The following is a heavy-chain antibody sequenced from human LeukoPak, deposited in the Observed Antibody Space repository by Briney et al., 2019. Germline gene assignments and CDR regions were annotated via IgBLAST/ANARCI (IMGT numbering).Heavy chain of an antibody. V-gene: IGHV3-9*01. CDR1: GFTFDDYA. CDR2: ISWNSGSI. J-gene: IGHJ4*02. D-gene: IGHD5-24*01. Sequence: GGSLRLSCAASGFTFDDYAMHWVRQAPGKGLEWVSGISWNSGSIGYADSVKGRFTISRDNAKNSLYPQMNSLRAEDTALYYCAKLSGLDGHFDYWGQGTLVTVSS. CDR3: AKLSGLDGHFDY.